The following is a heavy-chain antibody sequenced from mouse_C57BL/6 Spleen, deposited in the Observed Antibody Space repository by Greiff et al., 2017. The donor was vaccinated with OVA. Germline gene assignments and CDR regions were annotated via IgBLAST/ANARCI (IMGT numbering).Heavy chain of an antibody. V-gene: IGHV1-53*01. CDR1: GYTFTSYW. D-gene: IGHD2-1*01. J-gene: IGHJ3*01. CDR3: ARSGGPYCNYGWFAY. Sequence: QVQLQQPGTELVKPGASVKLSCKASGYTFTSYWMHWVKQRPGQGLEWIGNINPSNGGTNYNEKFKSKATLTVDKSSSTAYMQLSSLTSEDSAVSYCARSGGPYCNYGWFAYWGQGTLVTVSA. CDR2: INPSNGGT.